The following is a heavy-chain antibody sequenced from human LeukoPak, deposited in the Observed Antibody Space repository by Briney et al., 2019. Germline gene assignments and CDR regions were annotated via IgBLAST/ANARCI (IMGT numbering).Heavy chain of an antibody. CDR3: ARKGGLRDDAFDI. Sequence: GGSLRLSCAASGFTFSSYAMSWVRQAPGKGLEWVSAISGSGGSTYYADSVKGRFTISRDNSKNTLYLQMNSLRAEDTAVYYCARKGGLRDDAFDIWGQGTMVTVSS. J-gene: IGHJ3*02. V-gene: IGHV3-23*01. D-gene: IGHD4-17*01. CDR1: GFTFSSYA. CDR2: ISGSGGST.